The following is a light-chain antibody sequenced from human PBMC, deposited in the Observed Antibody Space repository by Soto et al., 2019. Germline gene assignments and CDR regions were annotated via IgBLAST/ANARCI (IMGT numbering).Light chain of an antibody. CDR3: QQYKSWPT. J-gene: IGKJ1*01. V-gene: IGKV3-15*01. CDR2: GVS. Sequence: EIVLTQSPATLSLSPGERATLSCRASQSISSNLAWYQQKPGQAPRLLIYGVSSRATGVPARFSGSGSGTEFTLTINSLLSEDFGVYYCQQYKSWPTFGQGTKVDI. CDR1: QSISSN.